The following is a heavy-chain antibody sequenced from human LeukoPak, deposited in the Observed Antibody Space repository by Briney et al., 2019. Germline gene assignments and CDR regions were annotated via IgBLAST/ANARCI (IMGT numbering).Heavy chain of an antibody. J-gene: IGHJ4*02. CDR1: GFTVSSNY. CDR2: ISSSGKTK. V-gene: IGHV3-48*01. CDR3: ARGDYGDY. Sequence: HSGGSLRLSCAASGFTVSSNYMNWVRQAPGKGLEWVSYISSSGKTKFYADSVKGRFTISRDNSKNTLYLQMNSLRAEDTAVYYCARGDYGDYWGQGTLVTVSS.